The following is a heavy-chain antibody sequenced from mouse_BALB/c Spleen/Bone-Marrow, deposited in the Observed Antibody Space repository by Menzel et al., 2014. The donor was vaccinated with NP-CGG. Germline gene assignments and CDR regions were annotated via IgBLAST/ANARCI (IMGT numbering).Heavy chain of an antibody. CDR3: AREVRRYFDV. CDR1: GYTFTNYW. Sequence: LQESGAELVRPGTSVKISCKASGYTFTNYWLGWVKQRPGHGLEWIGDIYPGGGYTNYNEKFKGKATLTADTSSSTAYTQLSSLTSEDSAVYFCAREVRRYFDVWGAGTTVTVSS. D-gene: IGHD2-14*01. V-gene: IGHV1-63*02. CDR2: IYPGGGYT. J-gene: IGHJ1*01.